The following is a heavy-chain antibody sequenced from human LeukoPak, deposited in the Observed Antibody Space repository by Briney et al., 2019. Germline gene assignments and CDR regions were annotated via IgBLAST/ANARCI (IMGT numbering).Heavy chain of an antibody. V-gene: IGHV4-30-2*01. Sequence: SQTLSLTCAVSGGSISSGGYSWSWIRQPPGQGLEWIGYIYHSGSTYYNPSLKSRVTISVDRSKNQFSLKLSSVTAADTAVYYCARDRKDYGDALDYWGQGTLVTVSS. D-gene: IGHD4-17*01. J-gene: IGHJ4*02. CDR3: ARDRKDYGDALDY. CDR2: IYHSGST. CDR1: GGSISSGGYS.